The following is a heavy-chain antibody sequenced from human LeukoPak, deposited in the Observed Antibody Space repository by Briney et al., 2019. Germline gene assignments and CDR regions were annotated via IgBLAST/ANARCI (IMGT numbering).Heavy chain of an antibody. J-gene: IGHJ4*02. CDR1: GGFISSHH. V-gene: IGHV4-59*11. D-gene: IGHD5-18*01. Sequence: PSETLSLTCTVSGGFISSHHWSWIRQPPGEGPEWVGDIYYSGSTNYNPSLKSRVTISVDTSKNQFSLKLSSVTAADTAVYYCARDLGGYSYGYFDYWGQGTLVTVSS. CDR2: IYYSGST. CDR3: ARDLGGYSYGYFDY.